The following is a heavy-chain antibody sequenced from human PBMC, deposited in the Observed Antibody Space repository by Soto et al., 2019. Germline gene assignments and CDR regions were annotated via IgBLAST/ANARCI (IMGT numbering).Heavy chain of an antibody. CDR3: ARGYCSGGSFYYFGY. V-gene: IGHV1-69*01. Sequence: SVKVSCMASGGTFSSYAISWVRQAPGQGLEWMGGIIPIFGTANYAQKFQGRVTITADESTSTAYMELSSLRSEDTAVYYCARGYCSGGSFYYFGYCGQRPLVPVSS. J-gene: IGHJ4*02. CDR1: GGTFSSYA. D-gene: IGHD2-15*01. CDR2: IIPIFGTA.